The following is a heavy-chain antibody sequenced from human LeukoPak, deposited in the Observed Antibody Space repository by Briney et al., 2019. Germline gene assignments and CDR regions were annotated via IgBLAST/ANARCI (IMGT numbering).Heavy chain of an antibody. V-gene: IGHV3-48*01. CDR1: GFTFSSYS. D-gene: IGHD6-13*01. CDR2: ISSSSSTI. J-gene: IGHJ1*01. Sequence: GGSLRLSCAASGFTFSSYSMNWVRQAPGRGLEWVSYISSSSSTIYYADSVKGRFTISRDNAKNSLYLQMNSLRAEDTAVYYCARLYSSSWYRAEYFQHWGQGTLVTVSS. CDR3: ARLYSSSWYRAEYFQH.